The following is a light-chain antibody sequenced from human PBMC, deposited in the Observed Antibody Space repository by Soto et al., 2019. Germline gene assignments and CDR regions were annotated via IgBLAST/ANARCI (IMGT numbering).Light chain of an antibody. CDR1: SSDVGSYNL. CDR3: CSYAGSSTSPYV. CDR2: EVS. J-gene: IGLJ1*01. V-gene: IGLV2-23*02. Sequence: QSVLTQPASVSGSPGQSITISCTGTSSDVGSYNLVSWYQQHPGKAPKLMIYEVSKRPSGVSNRFSGSKSGNTASLTISGLQAEDEVDYCCCSYAGSSTSPYVFGTGSKVTVL.